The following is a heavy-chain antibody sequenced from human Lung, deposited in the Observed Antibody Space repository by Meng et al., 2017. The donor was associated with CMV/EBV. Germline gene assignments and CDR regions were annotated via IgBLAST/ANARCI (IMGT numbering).Heavy chain of an antibody. CDR2: IYYSGST. CDR3: AREEGIGGFDP. D-gene: IGHD3-10*01. Sequence: HVEVQESGPGLVKPSETLSLTCTVSGGSISSYYWSWIRQPPGKGLEWIGYIYYSGSTNYNPSLKSRVTISVDTSKNQFSLKLSSVTAADTAVYYCAREEGIGGFDPWGQGTLVTVSS. CDR1: GGSISSYY. V-gene: IGHV4-59*01. J-gene: IGHJ5*02.